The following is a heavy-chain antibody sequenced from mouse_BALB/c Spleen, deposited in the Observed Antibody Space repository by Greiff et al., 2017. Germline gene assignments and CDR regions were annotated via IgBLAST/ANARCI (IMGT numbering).Heavy chain of an antibody. CDR1: GYTFTSYW. D-gene: IGHD2-4*01. Sequence: VQLQQPGAELVKPGASVKLSCKASGYTFTSYWMHRVKQRPGQGLEWIGEIDPSDSYTNYNQKFKGKATLTVDKSSSTAYMQLSSLTSEDSAVYYCARPSTMITTDAMDYWGQGTSVTVSS. J-gene: IGHJ4*01. V-gene: IGHV1-69*02. CDR3: ARPSTMITTDAMDY. CDR2: IDPSDSYT.